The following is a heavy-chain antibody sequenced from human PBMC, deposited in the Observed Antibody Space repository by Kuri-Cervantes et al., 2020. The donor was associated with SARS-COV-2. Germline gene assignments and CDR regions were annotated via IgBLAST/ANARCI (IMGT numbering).Heavy chain of an antibody. Sequence: SETLSLTCAVYGGSFSGYYWSWVRQPPGKGLEWSGEIYHSGSTNYNPSLKSRVTISVDTSKNQFSLKLSSVTAADTAVYYCARVSDLGYCSSTSCYGADDYYYYGMGVWGQGTTVTVSS. D-gene: IGHD2-2*01. CDR1: GGSFSGYY. CDR2: IYHSGST. J-gene: IGHJ6*02. CDR3: ARVSDLGYCSSTSCYGADDYYYYGMGV. V-gene: IGHV4-34*01.